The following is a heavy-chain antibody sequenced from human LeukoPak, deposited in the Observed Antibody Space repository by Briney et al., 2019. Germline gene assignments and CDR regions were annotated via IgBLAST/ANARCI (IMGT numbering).Heavy chain of an antibody. CDR3: ARAYGMDV. V-gene: IGHV3-74*01. J-gene: IGHJ6*02. CDR1: GFTLRSYW. CDR2: INNAGSST. Sequence: RGSLRLSCVASGFTLRSYWMHWVRQVPGKGLVWVSRINNAGSSTNYADSVKGRFTISRDNAKNTLYLQMSSLRAEDTAVYFCARAYGMDVWGQGTTVTVSS.